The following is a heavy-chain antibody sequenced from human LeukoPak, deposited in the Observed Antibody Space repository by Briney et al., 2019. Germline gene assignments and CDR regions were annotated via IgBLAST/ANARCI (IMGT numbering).Heavy chain of an antibody. D-gene: IGHD5-18*01. CDR3: ARVGSFVFGYSYGSSAFDI. V-gene: IGHV1-69*05. CDR2: IIPIFGTA. Sequence: ASVKVSCKASGGTFSSYDISWVLQAPGQGLEWMGGIIPIFGTANYAQKFQGRVTITTDESTSTAYMELSSLRSEDTAVYYCARVGSFVFGYSYGSSAFDIWGQGTMVTVSS. CDR1: GGTFSSYD. J-gene: IGHJ3*02.